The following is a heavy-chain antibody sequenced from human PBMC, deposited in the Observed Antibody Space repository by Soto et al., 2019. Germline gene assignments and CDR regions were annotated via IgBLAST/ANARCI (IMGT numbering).Heavy chain of an antibody. CDR3: AKEAGAAAEGMDV. CDR1: GFTFSSYG. Sequence: GGSLRLSCAASGFTFSSYGMHWVRQAPGKGLEWVAVISYDGSNKYYADSVKGRFTISRDNSKNTLYLQMNSLRAEDTAVYYCAKEAGAAAEGMDVWGQGTTVTVSS. J-gene: IGHJ6*02. V-gene: IGHV3-30*18. CDR2: ISYDGSNK. D-gene: IGHD6-13*01.